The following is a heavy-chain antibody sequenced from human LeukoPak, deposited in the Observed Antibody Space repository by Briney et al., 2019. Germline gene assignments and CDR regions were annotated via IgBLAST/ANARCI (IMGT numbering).Heavy chain of an antibody. CDR1: GGSFGGYY. V-gene: IGHV4-34*01. CDR2: INHSGST. CDR3: ARLDDSSGYID. D-gene: IGHD3-22*01. J-gene: IGHJ4*02. Sequence: PSETLSLTCAVYGGSFGGYYWSWIRQPPGKGLEWIGEINHSGSTNYNPSLKSRVTISVDTSKNQFSLKLSSVTAADTAVYYCARLDDSSGYIDWGQGTLVTVSS.